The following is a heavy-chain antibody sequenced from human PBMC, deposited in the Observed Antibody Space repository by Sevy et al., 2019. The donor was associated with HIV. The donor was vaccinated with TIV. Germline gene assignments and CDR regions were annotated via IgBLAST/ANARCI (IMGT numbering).Heavy chain of an antibody. J-gene: IGHJ4*02. D-gene: IGHD5-12*01. CDR1: GFSISDYA. Sequence: GGSLRLSCAASGFSISDYAIHWARQGPGKGLEWLTVISFDGGNKYYADSVKGRFTISRENSKNTVSLQMNSLRPDETALYYCARGPYNSGLRLDFWGRGILVTVPS. CDR3: ARGPYNSGLRLDF. V-gene: IGHV3-30-3*01. CDR2: ISFDGGNK.